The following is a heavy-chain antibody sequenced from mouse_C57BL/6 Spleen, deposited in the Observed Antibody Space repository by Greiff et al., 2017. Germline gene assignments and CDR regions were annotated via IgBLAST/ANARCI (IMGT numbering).Heavy chain of an antibody. V-gene: IGHV1-72*01. CDR3: ARGGVYYAMDY. CDR1: GYTFTSYW. CDR2: IDPNSGGT. Sequence: QVQLKQPGAELVKPGASVKLSCKASGYTFTSYWMHWVKQRPGRGLEWIGRIDPNSGGTKYNEKFKSKATLTVDKPSSTAYMQLSSLTSEDSAVYYCARGGVYYAMDYWGQGTSVTVSS. J-gene: IGHJ4*01.